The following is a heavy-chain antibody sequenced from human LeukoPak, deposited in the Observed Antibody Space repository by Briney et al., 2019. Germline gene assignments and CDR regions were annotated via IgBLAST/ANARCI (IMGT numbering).Heavy chain of an antibody. Sequence: PSETLSLTCAVYGGSFSGYYWSWIRQPPGKGLEWIGEINHSGSTNYNPSLKSRVTISVDTSKNQFSLKLSSVTAADTAVYYCARAWFGNWFDPWGQGTLVTVS. CDR1: GGSFSGYY. V-gene: IGHV4-34*01. D-gene: IGHD3-10*01. CDR2: INHSGST. CDR3: ARAWFGNWFDP. J-gene: IGHJ5*02.